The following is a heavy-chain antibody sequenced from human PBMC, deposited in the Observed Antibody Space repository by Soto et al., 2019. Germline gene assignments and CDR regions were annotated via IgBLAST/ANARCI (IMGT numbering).Heavy chain of an antibody. CDR2: ILNDGSNR. J-gene: IGHJ6*02. CDR3: ARDDEYSGNGMDV. CDR1: EFTFSNYG. V-gene: IGHV3-33*01. D-gene: IGHD3-10*01. Sequence: QVQLVESGGGVVQPGRSLRLSCAASEFTFSNYGMHWVRQAPGKGLEWVAVILNDGSNRYHADSVKERFTISRVNSKNTLYLQMYSLRAEDTAVSYCARDDEYSGNGMDVWGQGTTVTVS.